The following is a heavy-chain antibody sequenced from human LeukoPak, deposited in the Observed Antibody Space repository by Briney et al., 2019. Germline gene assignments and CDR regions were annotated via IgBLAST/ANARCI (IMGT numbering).Heavy chain of an antibody. CDR1: GYTFTSYG. Sequence: ASVKVSCKASGYTFTSYGISWVRQAPGQGLEWMGWISAYNGNTNYAQKLQGRVTMTTDTSTSTAYMGLRSLRSDDTAVYYCARDAAEYSSGWYINKYWGQGTLVTVSS. V-gene: IGHV1-18*01. CDR2: ISAYNGNT. D-gene: IGHD6-19*01. J-gene: IGHJ4*02. CDR3: ARDAAEYSSGWYINKY.